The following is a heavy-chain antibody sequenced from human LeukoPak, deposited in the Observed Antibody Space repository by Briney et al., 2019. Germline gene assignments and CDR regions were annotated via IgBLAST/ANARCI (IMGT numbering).Heavy chain of an antibody. CDR3: ARDPGVGAKCSWFDP. CDR1: GFTFSSYW. D-gene: IGHD1-26*01. CDR2: IYADGSST. V-gene: IGHV3-74*03. Sequence: GGSLRLSCAASGFTFSSYWMHWVRQAPGKGLVWVSRIYADGSSTTYADSVKGRFTISRDNAKNTLYLQMNSLRAEDTAVYYCARDPGVGAKCSWFDPWGQGTLVFVSS. J-gene: IGHJ5*02.